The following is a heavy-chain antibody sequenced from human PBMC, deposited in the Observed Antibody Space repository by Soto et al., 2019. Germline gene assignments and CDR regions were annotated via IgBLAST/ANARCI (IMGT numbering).Heavy chain of an antibody. D-gene: IGHD2-15*01. CDR3: ARGYCSRGSCYYFDY. CDR1: GDSIISYY. Sequence: SETLSLTCTVPGDSIISYYWRWLRQPPGKGLEWIGYIFYSGGTSYNPSRKSRVTISVGTSKNQFSLKLSSVTAADTAVYYCARGYCSRGSCYYFDYWGQGTLVTVS. CDR2: IFYSGGT. V-gene: IGHV4-59*01. J-gene: IGHJ4*02.